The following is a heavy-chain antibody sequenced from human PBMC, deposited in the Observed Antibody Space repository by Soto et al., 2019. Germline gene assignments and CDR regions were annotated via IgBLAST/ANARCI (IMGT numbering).Heavy chain of an antibody. V-gene: IGHV3-7*04. CDR3: ARDLSSSWYNVA. Sequence: EGELVESGGGLVQPGGSLRLSCAASGYTFSRYWMSWVRQAPGKGLEWVANIKQDGSEKYYVDSVKGRFTISRDNAKNSLYLQMNSLRAEDTAVYYCARDLSSSWYNVAWGQGTLVTVSS. D-gene: IGHD6-13*01. J-gene: IGHJ5*02. CDR2: IKQDGSEK. CDR1: GYTFSRYW.